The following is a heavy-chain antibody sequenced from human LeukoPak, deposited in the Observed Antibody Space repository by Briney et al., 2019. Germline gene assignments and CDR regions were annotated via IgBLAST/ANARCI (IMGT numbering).Heavy chain of an antibody. CDR1: GGSISSSSYY. D-gene: IGHD3-3*01. CDR2: IYYSGST. Sequence: PSETLSLTCTVSGGSISSSSYYWGWVRQPPGKGLEWIGSIYYSGSTYYNPSLKSRVTISVDKSKNQFSLKLSSVTAADTAVYYCARHSYLLNWSGYYTDYYYYMDVWGKGTTVTVSS. J-gene: IGHJ6*03. V-gene: IGHV4-39*01. CDR3: ARHSYLLNWSGYYTDYYYYMDV.